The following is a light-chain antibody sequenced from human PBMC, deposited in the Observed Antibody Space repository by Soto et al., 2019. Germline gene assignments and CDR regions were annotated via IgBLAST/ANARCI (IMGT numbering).Light chain of an antibody. CDR2: DAS. J-gene: IGKJ1*01. Sequence: DIQMTQSPSTLSASVGDTVTITCRASQSIDSWLAWYQQKPGKAPKFLIYDASTLESGVPSRFSGSGSGTEFTLTIDSLQPDDFATYYCQQYGSYSRKFGQGTKVDIK. CDR3: QQYGSYSRK. V-gene: IGKV1-5*01. CDR1: QSIDSW.